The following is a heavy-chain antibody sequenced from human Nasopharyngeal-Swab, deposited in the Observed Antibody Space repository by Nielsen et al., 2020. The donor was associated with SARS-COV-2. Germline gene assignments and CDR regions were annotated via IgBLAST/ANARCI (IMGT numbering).Heavy chain of an antibody. Sequence: QAPGKGLEWIGHIYYTGITNYNPSLKSRVTISVDTSKNQFSLRLTSVTAADTAVYYCARRIADYMDVWGKGTTVTVSS. CDR3: ARRIADYMDV. CDR2: IYYTGIT. J-gene: IGHJ6*03. D-gene: IGHD2-21*01. V-gene: IGHV4-59*08.